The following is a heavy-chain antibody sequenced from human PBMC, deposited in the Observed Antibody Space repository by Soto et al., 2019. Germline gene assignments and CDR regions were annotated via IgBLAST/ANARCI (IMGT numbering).Heavy chain of an antibody. J-gene: IGHJ4*02. CDR3: AKDMITFGGVIDYFDY. CDR1: GFTFSSYA. V-gene: IGHV3-23*01. Sequence: GGSLRLSCAASGFTFSSYAMSWVRQAPGKGLEWVSAISGSGGSTYYADSVKGRFTISRDNSKNTLYLQMNSLRAEDTAVYYCAKDMITFGGVIDYFDYWGQGTLVTVSS. CDR2: ISGSGGST. D-gene: IGHD3-16*02.